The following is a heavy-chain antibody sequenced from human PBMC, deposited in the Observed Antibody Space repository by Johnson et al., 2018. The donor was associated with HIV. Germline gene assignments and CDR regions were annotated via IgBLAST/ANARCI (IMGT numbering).Heavy chain of an antibody. D-gene: IGHD3-9*01. CDR2: IKQDGSEK. V-gene: IGHV3-7*01. J-gene: IGHJ3*02. CDR1: GFTFRSYA. Sequence: VQLVESGGGVVQPGRSLRLSCAASGFTFRSYAMHWVRQAPGRGLEWVANIKQDGSEKYYVDSVKGRFTISRDNAKNSLYLQMNSLRAEDTAVYYCARDLAEHYDILTCYYTDAFDIWGQGTMVTVSS. CDR3: ARDLAEHYDILTCYYTDAFDI.